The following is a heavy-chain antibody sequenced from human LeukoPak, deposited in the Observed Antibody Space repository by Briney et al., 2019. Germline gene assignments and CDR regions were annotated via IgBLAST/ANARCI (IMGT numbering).Heavy chain of an antibody. V-gene: IGHV4-30-2*01. CDR2: IYHSGST. CDR1: GGSISSGGYS. Sequence: SETLSLTCAVSGGSISSGGYSWSWIRQPPGKGLEWIGYIYHSGSTYYNPSLKSRLTISVDRSKNQFSLKLSSVTAADTAVYYCARVLGRYDAFDIWGQGTMVTVSS. D-gene: IGHD4-17*01. CDR3: ARVLGRYDAFDI. J-gene: IGHJ3*02.